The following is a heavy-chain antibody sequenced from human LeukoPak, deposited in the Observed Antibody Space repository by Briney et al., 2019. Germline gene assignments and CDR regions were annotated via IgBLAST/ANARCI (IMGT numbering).Heavy chain of an antibody. J-gene: IGHJ4*02. CDR3: ARVRDGDDFWSGYSPVYYFDY. CDR2: INHSGST. D-gene: IGHD3-3*01. CDR1: GGSFSGYY. V-gene: IGHV4-34*01. Sequence: PSETLSLTCAVYGGSFSGYYWSWIRQPPGKGLEWIGEINHSGSTNYNPPLKSRVTISVDTSKNQFSLKLSSVTAADTAVYYCARVRDGDDFWSGYSPVYYFDYWGQGTLVTVSS.